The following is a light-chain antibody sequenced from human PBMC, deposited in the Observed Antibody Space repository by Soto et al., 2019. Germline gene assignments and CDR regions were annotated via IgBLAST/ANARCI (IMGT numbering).Light chain of an antibody. CDR2: GNS. Sequence: QSVLTQPPSVSGAPGHRVTVSCTGSSSSIGAGYDVHWYQQLPGTAPKLLIYGNSNRPSGVPDRFSGSKSGTSASLAITGLQAEDEADYYCQSYDSSLSAWVFGGGTKLTVL. CDR3: QSYDSSLSAWV. CDR1: SSSIGAGYD. J-gene: IGLJ3*02. V-gene: IGLV1-40*01.